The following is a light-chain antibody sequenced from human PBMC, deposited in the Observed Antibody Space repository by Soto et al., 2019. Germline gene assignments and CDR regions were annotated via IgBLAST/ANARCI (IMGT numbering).Light chain of an antibody. Sequence: IVITETPLSLPVTPGAPTSISYRSSQSHLDSDDGTPYLDWYLQKPGESSQLLISTVSYRASGVADRFSGRGSGTDITLKISRVDAEDVGVYYCMQRIEFPLTFGGGTKVDIK. CDR2: TVS. CDR1: QSHLDSDDGTPY. CDR3: MQRIEFPLT. J-gene: IGKJ4*01. V-gene: IGKV2-40*01.